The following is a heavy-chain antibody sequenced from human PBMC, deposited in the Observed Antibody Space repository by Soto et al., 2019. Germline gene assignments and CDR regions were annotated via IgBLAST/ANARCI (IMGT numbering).Heavy chain of an antibody. D-gene: IGHD2-2*01. Sequence: LRLSCSASGFTFSNFAMHWVRQAPGKGLEYVSGITSNGDNTYHADSVQGRFTISRDNSKSTLYLQMTSLRVEDTAVYYCVKGNQLLRYYFEYWGRGALVTVSS. CDR3: VKGNQLLRYYFEY. V-gene: IGHV3-64D*06. J-gene: IGHJ4*02. CDR2: ITSNGDNT. CDR1: GFTFSNFA.